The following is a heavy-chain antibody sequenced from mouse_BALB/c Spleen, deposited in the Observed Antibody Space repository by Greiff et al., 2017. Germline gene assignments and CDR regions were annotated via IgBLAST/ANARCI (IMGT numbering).Heavy chain of an antibody. Sequence: QVQLQQSGAELVRPGSSVKISCKASGYAFSSYWMNWVKQRPGQGLEWIGQIYPGDGDTNYNGKFKGKATLTADKSSSTAYMQLSSLTSEDSAVYFCARWDYYGSSFWYFDVWGAGTTVTVSS. J-gene: IGHJ1*01. CDR1: GYAFSSYW. CDR3: ARWDYYGSSFWYFDV. CDR2: IYPGDGDT. D-gene: IGHD1-1*01. V-gene: IGHV1-80*01.